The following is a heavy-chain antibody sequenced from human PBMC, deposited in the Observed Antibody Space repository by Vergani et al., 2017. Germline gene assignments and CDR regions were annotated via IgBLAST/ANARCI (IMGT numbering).Heavy chain of an antibody. D-gene: IGHD4-11*01. CDR3: ARVNTETKGHLYDDYNMDV. V-gene: IGHV4-34*01. J-gene: IGHJ6*03. CDR1: GGSFTSYH. CDR2: IDHTGRP. Sequence: QVQLQQWGGGLLKPSETLSLTCVVNGGSFTSYHWTWIRQSPGEGLEWVGDIDHTGRPDYNPSLKSRLTMSVDKSRNQFSLTLNSVTTTDTAIYFCARVNTETKGHLYDDYNMDVRGQGTAVTVS.